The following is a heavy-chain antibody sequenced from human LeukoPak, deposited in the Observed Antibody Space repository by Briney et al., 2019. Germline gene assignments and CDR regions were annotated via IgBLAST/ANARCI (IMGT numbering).Heavy chain of an antibody. CDR1: GFTVSSNY. Sequence: GGSLRLSCAASGFTVSSNYMSCVRQAPGKGLGWVSVFYSGGTTHYADSVKGRFTISRDNSKNRLFLQMNSLRTEDTAVYYCARVVHYYDSTGLTHDAFDIWGQGTMVTVSS. CDR3: ARVVHYYDSTGLTHDAFDI. CDR2: FYSGGTT. D-gene: IGHD3-22*01. V-gene: IGHV3-66*02. J-gene: IGHJ3*02.